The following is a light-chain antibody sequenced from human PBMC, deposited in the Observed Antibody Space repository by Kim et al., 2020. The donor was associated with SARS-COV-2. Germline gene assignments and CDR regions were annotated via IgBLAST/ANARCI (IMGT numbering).Light chain of an antibody. CDR2: GAS. CDR3: QQYGSSPYT. CDR1: QSVSSNY. Sequence: LSPGERATLSCRSSQSVSSNYLAWYQGKPGQAPRLRIFGASSRATGIPDRFSGRGSGTDFTLTISRLEPEDFAVYYCQQYGSSPYTFDQGTKLEI. V-gene: IGKV3-20*01. J-gene: IGKJ2*01.